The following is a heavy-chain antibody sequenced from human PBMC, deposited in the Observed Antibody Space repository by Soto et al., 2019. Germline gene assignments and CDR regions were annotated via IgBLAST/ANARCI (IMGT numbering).Heavy chain of an antibody. CDR3: ARDLFLGTSSLHLDALDI. CDR1: GFTFSSDW. Sequence: GGSLRLSSAASGFTFSSDWMTWVRQAPGKGLEWVANIRKDGSKTSYLDSVRGRFTISRDNAQSSLYLQMDSLRAEDTALYYCARDLFLGTSSLHLDALDISGRRTIDT. V-gene: IGHV3-7*05. CDR2: IRKDGSKT. D-gene: IGHD6-13*01. J-gene: IGHJ3*02.